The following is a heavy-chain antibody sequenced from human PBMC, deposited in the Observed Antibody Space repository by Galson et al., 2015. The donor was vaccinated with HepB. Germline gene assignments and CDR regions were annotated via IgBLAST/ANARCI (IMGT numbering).Heavy chain of an antibody. CDR1: GYTFTGYY. J-gene: IGHJ5*02. V-gene: IGHV1-2*02. CDR3: ARGVSGYYDSSGYYHGIGGRWFDP. D-gene: IGHD3-22*01. Sequence: SVKVSCKASGYTFTGYYMHWVRQAPGQGLEWMGWVNPNSGGTNYAQKFQGRVTMARDTSISTAYMELSRLRSDDTAVYYCARGVSGYYDSSGYYHGIGGRWFDPWGQGTLVTVSS. CDR2: VNPNSGGT.